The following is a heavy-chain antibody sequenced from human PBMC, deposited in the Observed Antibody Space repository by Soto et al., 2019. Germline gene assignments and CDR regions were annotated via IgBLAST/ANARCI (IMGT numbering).Heavy chain of an antibody. J-gene: IGHJ6*02. CDR1: GYTFTSYD. D-gene: IGHD6-13*01. CDR3: ARGDSSSLFNYYYGMDV. Sequence: GASVKVSFKASGYTFTSYDINWVRQATGQGLEWMGWMNPNSGNTGYAQKFQGRVTMTRNTSISTAYMELSSLRSEDTAVYYCARGDSSSLFNYYYGMDVWGQGTTVTVSS. V-gene: IGHV1-8*01. CDR2: MNPNSGNT.